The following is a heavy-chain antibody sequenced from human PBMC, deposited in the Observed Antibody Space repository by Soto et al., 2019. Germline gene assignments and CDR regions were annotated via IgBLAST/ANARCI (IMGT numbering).Heavy chain of an antibody. V-gene: IGHV4-38-2*01. CDR2: IHHGGST. D-gene: IGHD3-22*01. Sequence: PSETLSLTCAVSGYSISSGYYWGWLRQPPGKGLEWIGSIHHGGSTYYNPSLNSRVTLSIDMTNNHVSLILNSVTAADTAVYYCARVGPWVPYYYDSSPYTFENWFDPWGQGTLVTV. CDR3: ARVGPWVPYYYDSSPYTFENWFDP. CDR1: GYSISSGYY. J-gene: IGHJ5*02.